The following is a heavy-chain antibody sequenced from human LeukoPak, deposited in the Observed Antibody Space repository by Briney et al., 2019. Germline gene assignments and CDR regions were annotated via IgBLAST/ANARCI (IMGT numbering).Heavy chain of an antibody. Sequence: GGSLRVSCAASGFTFSSYAMSWVRQAPGKGLEWVSAISGSGVNIFYADSVKGRFTIPRDNSENTLYLQMNSLRAEDTAVYYCAKDEGSGWLLFDYWGQGTLVTVSS. CDR2: ISGSGVNI. J-gene: IGHJ4*02. V-gene: IGHV3-23*01. CDR3: AKDEGSGWLLFDY. D-gene: IGHD6-19*01. CDR1: GFTFSSYA.